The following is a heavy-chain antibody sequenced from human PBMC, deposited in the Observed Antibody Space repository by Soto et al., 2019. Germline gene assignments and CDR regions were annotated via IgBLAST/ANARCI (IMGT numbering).Heavy chain of an antibody. V-gene: IGHV1-8*01. Sequence: QVQLVQSGAEVKKPGASVKVSCKASGYTFTSYDINWVRQATGQGLEWMGWMNPNSGNTGYAQNFQGRVTMARNPSLSTAYMELSSLRSEDAAVYYCAVVAAAQYYYSYYMDVWGKGPTVTVSS. CDR1: GYTFTSYD. J-gene: IGHJ6*03. CDR3: AVVAAAQYYYSYYMDV. CDR2: MNPNSGNT. D-gene: IGHD2-15*01.